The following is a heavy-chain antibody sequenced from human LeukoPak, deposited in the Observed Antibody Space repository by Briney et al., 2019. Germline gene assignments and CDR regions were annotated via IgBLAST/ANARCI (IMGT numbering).Heavy chain of an antibody. CDR1: GFTFSGYA. V-gene: IGHV3-23*01. CDR2: ISGNGGNT. CDR3: AKGGYCSSTSCPADY. Sequence: GGSLRLSCAASGFTFSGYAMSWVRHAPGIGLEFVSVISGNGGNTHYADSVKGRFTISRDNSKNTLYLQMSSLRADDTAVYYCAKGGYCSSTSCPADYWGQGTLVTVSS. J-gene: IGHJ4*02. D-gene: IGHD2-2*01.